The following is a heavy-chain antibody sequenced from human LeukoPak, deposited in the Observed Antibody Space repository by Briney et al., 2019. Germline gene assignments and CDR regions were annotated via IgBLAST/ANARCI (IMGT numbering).Heavy chain of an antibody. CDR3: ASDSSGYYRNDAFDI. D-gene: IGHD3-22*01. CDR1: GGSISSYY. Sequence: PSETLSLTCTVSGGSISSYYWSWLRQPPGKGLEWIGYIYYSGSTNYNPSLKSRVTISVDTSKNQFSLKLSSVTAADTAVYYCASDSSGYYRNDAFDIWGQGTMVTVSS. V-gene: IGHV4-59*01. J-gene: IGHJ3*02. CDR2: IYYSGST.